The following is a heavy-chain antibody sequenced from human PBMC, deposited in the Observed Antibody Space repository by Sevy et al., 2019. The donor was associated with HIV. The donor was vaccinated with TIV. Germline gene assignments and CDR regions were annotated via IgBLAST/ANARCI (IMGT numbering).Heavy chain of an antibody. V-gene: IGHV1-24*01. J-gene: IGHJ4*02. CDR2: FDPEDGET. CDR1: GYTLTQVS. CDR3: ATTEDYYDSSGCPFDY. D-gene: IGHD3-22*01. Sequence: ASVKVSCKVSGYTLTQVSMHWVRQAPGEGLEWMGGFDPEDGETIYAQKFQGRVTMTEATSTDTAYMELNSLRSEDTAVYFCATTEDYYDSSGCPFDYWGQGTLVTVSS.